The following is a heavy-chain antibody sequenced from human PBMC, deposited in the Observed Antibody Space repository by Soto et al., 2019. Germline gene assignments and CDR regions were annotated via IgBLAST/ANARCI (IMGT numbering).Heavy chain of an antibody. CDR1: GDSISSRSYY. CDR3: ARHRTSVVTQAYFVA. CDR2: IYYSGST. Sequence: PSGTLSLTCTVTGDSISSRSYYWVWIRQPTGQGLEWIGSIYYSGSTYNNPSLRSRVSMSIDTSKDQFSLKLKSVTAADTALYFCARHRTSVVTQAYFVAWAKGAWVTVS. D-gene: IGHD2-21*02. J-gene: IGHJ6*03. V-gene: IGHV4-39*01.